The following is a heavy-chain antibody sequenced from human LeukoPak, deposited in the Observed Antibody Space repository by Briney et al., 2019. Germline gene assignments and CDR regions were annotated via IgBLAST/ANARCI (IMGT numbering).Heavy chain of an antibody. CDR3: ARDMGTRGYVWYFDY. CDR2: ISGAGDRT. V-gene: IGHV3-23*01. Sequence: PGGSLRLSCAASGITFSTFAMTWVRQAPGRGLECVSVISGAGDRTYYTETVRGRFTVSRDNSKNTLYLQMNSLRAEDTAVYYCARDMGTRGYVWYFDYWGQGTLVTVSS. D-gene: IGHD5-12*01. CDR1: GITFSTFA. J-gene: IGHJ4*02.